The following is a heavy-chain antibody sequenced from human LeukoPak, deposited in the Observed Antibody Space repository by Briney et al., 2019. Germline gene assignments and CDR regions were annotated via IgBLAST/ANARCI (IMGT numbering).Heavy chain of an antibody. D-gene: IGHD3-16*01. CDR1: GFPVSGTH. V-gene: IGHV3-53*01. CDR2: MYTGGTT. Sequence: GRSLRLSCAASGFPVSGTHMSWVRQAPGKGLEWVAAMYTGGTTYYADSVTGRFTISRDNSKNTLYLHMNSLRAEDTAVYYCAKDEATSGGGLASWGQGTLVSVSS. CDR3: AKDEATSGGGLAS. J-gene: IGHJ4*02.